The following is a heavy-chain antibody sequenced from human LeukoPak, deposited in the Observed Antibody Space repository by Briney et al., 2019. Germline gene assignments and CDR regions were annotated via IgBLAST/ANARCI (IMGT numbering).Heavy chain of an antibody. CDR1: GFTFDDYA. CDR2: ISWNSGSI. J-gene: IGHJ4*02. V-gene: IGHV3-9*01. Sequence: PGRSLRLSCAASGFTFDDYAMHWVRQAPGKGLEWVSGISWNSGSIGYADSVKGRFTISRDNAKNSLYLQMNSLRAEDTAVYCCARDDSGWDYWGQGTLVTVSS. D-gene: IGHD5-12*01. CDR3: ARDDSGWDY.